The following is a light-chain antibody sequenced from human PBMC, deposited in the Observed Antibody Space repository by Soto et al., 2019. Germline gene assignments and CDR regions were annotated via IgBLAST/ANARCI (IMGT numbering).Light chain of an antibody. V-gene: IGKV3-20*01. CDR1: QSVTSTY. Sequence: MVLTQSLGTLSLCPGARAPLSCLASQSVTSTYIAWYQQKPGQAPRLLIYGASSRAIGIPDRFSGSVSGSDFILTINRLEPEDIAVYYCQQYCSSHTFGQGTRLEIK. CDR2: GAS. J-gene: IGKJ5*01. CDR3: QQYCSSHT.